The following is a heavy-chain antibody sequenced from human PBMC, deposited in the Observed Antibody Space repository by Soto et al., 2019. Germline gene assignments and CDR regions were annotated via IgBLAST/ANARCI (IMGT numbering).Heavy chain of an antibody. CDR1: GYTFTSYD. CDR3: ARGLMSSKRVVY. J-gene: IGHJ4*02. D-gene: IGHD3-16*01. Sequence: ASVKVSCKASGYTFTSYDINWVRQATGQGLEWMGWMNPNSGNTGYAQKFQGRVTMTRNTSISTAYMELSSLRSEDTAVYYCARGLMSSKRVVYGGQETLVTVSS. V-gene: IGHV1-8*01. CDR2: MNPNSGNT.